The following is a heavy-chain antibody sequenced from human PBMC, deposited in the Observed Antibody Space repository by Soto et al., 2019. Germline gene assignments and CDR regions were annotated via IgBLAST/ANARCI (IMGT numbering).Heavy chain of an antibody. CDR3: ARERLHYYDSSGYNDY. V-gene: IGHV1-69*01. J-gene: IGHJ4*02. CDR2: IIPIFGTA. Sequence: QVQLVQSGAEVKKPGSSVKVSCKASGGTFSSYAISWVRQAPGQGLEWMGGIIPIFGTANYAQKFQGRVTITADEYTSTAYMELSSLRSEDTAVYYCARERLHYYDSSGYNDYWGQGTLVTVSS. D-gene: IGHD3-22*01. CDR1: GGTFSSYA.